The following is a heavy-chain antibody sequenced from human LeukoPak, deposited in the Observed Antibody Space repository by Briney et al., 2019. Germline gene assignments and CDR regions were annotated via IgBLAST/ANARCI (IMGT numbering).Heavy chain of an antibody. Sequence: PSETLSLTCTVSGGSISSSSYYWGWIRQPPGKGLEWIGSIYYSGSTYYNPSLKSRVTISVDTSKNQFSLKLSSVTAADTAVYYCASGIAVAEYRMDYWGQGTLVTVSS. CDR3: ASGIAVAEYRMDY. CDR2: IYYSGST. CDR1: GGSISSSSYY. J-gene: IGHJ4*02. V-gene: IGHV4-39*01. D-gene: IGHD6-19*01.